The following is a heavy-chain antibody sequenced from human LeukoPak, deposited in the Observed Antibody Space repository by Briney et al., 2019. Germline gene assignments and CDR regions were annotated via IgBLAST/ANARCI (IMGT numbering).Heavy chain of an antibody. CDR1: GDSINGFY. V-gene: IGHV4-4*07. J-gene: IGHJ4*02. CDR3: AKVRGYSGYGPLDY. D-gene: IGHD5-12*01. CDR2: IYTSGST. Sequence: PSETLSLTCTVSGDSINGFYWSWIRQAAGKGLEWIGHIYTSGSTNYNPSLRSRVTMSVDMSKNQFSLKLRSVTAEDTAVYYCAKVRGYSGYGPLDYWGQGTLVTVSS.